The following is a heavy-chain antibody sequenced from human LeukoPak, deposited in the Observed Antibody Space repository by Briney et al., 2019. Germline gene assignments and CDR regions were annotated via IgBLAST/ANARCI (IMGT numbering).Heavy chain of an antibody. V-gene: IGHV1-3*01. D-gene: IGHD5-18*01. CDR3: ARDRARGYSYGYWFDP. CDR1: GYTFTSYA. CDR2: INAGNGNT. J-gene: IGHJ5*02. Sequence: ASVTVSCKASGYTFTSYAMHWVRQAPGQRLEWMGWINAGNGNTKYSQKFQGRVTITRDTSASTAYMELSSLRSEDTAVYYCARDRARGYSYGYWFDPWGQGTLVTVSS.